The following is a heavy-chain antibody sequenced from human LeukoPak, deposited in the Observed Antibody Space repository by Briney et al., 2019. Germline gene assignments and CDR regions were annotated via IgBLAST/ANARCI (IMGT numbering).Heavy chain of an antibody. CDR1: GLILRGHA. Sequence: PGGSLTLSCEASGLILRGHAMSWVRQAPGKGLEWVSGMGDSGEIERYADSVKGRFTISRDNFRNTVYLEMRSLRPEDTAVYYCAKGYSSGWTPFDYWGQGTQVTVSS. CDR3: AKGYSSGWTPFDY. J-gene: IGHJ4*02. CDR2: MGDSGEIE. V-gene: IGHV3-23*01. D-gene: IGHD6-19*01.